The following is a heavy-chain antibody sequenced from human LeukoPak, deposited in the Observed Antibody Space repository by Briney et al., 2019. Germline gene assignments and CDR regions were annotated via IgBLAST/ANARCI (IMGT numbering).Heavy chain of an antibody. J-gene: IGHJ4*02. D-gene: IGHD3-22*01. CDR1: GDSISSSTCN. V-gene: IGHV4-30-2*01. CDR2: ISQSGNS. Sequence: SETLSLTCKVSGDSISSSTCNWSWIRQPPGKGLEWIGYISQSGNSYFTPSLKSRATISVDRSKNHFSLTLIPVTAADTAVYYCARDQVDYDIPDHFDYWGKGTLVAVSS. CDR3: ARDQVDYDIPDHFDY.